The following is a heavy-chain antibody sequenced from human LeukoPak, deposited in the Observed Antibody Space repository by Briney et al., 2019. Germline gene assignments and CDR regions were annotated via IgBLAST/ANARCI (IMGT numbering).Heavy chain of an antibody. D-gene: IGHD3-16*01. J-gene: IGHJ6*02. CDR1: GYTLTELS. Sequence: VASVKVSCKVSGYTLTELSMHWVRQAPGKGLEWMGGFDPEDGETIYAQKFQGRVTMTEDTSTDTAYMELSSLRSEDTAVYYCAKGLGGGGYYYYGMGVWGQGTTVTVSS. V-gene: IGHV1-24*01. CDR2: FDPEDGET. CDR3: AKGLGGGGYYYYGMGV.